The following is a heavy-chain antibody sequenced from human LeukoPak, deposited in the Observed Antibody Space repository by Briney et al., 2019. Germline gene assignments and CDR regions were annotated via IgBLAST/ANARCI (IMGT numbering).Heavy chain of an antibody. CDR3: ARLKYYGSGSSDY. Sequence: SETLSLTCAVSGYSISSGYYWGWIRQPPGKGLEWIGSIYHSGGTYYNPSLKSRVTISVDTSKNQFSLKLSSVTAADTAVYYCARLKYYGSGSSDYWGQGTLVTVSS. CDR2: IYHSGGT. CDR1: GYSISSGYY. J-gene: IGHJ4*02. D-gene: IGHD3-10*01. V-gene: IGHV4-38-2*01.